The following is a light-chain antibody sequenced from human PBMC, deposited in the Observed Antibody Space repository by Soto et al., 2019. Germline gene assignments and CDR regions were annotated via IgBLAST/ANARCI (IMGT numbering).Light chain of an antibody. Sequence: QSVLTQPAAVSGSTGQSITISCTGTSSGVGYYNLVSWYQQHPGKAPKLIIYEVNKRPSGFSNRFSGSKSGNTASLTISGLQAEDEADYYCCSYAGSTTHYVFGTGTKVTVL. CDR2: EVN. CDR1: SSGVGYYNL. CDR3: CSYAGSTTHYV. J-gene: IGLJ1*01. V-gene: IGLV2-23*02.